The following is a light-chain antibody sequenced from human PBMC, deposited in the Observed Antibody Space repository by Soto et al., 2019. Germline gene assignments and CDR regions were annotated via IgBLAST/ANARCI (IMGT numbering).Light chain of an antibody. V-gene: IGKV3-15*01. Sequence: EIVMTQSPATLSVSPGERATLSCRASPTVSSNLAWYQQKPGQTPRLLIYGASTRAPGIPARFSGSGSGTDFTLTISSLQSEDFAVYYCQQYNNWPLTFGGGTKVDIK. CDR2: GAS. CDR1: PTVSSN. J-gene: IGKJ4*01. CDR3: QQYNNWPLT.